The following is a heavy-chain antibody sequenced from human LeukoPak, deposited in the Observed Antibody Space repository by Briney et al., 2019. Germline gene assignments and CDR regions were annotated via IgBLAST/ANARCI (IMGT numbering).Heavy chain of an antibody. J-gene: IGHJ6*02. CDR3: AREGVVKGTDV. V-gene: IGHV1-2*02. CDR2: INPDTGGT. Sequence: GASVKVSCKASGYTFTSYGISWVRQAPGQGLEWMGWINPDTGGTNYAQKFQGRVTMTRDTSISTAYMELSRLRSDDTAVYYCAREGVVKGTDVWGQGTPVTVSS. CDR1: GYTFTSYG.